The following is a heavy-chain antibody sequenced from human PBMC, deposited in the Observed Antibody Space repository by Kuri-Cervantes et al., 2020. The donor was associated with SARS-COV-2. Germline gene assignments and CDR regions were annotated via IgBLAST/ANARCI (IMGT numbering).Heavy chain of an antibody. Sequence: SVKVSCKASGGTFSSYAVSWVRQAPGQGLEWMGGIISIFGTANYAQKFQGRVTITADESTSTAYMDLTSLRSEDTAVYYCALGYWGSGYPRSYYYMDVWGKGTTVTVSS. CDR3: ALGYWGSGYPRSYYYMDV. J-gene: IGHJ6*03. V-gene: IGHV1-69*13. D-gene: IGHD3-22*01. CDR2: IISIFGTA. CDR1: GGTFSSYA.